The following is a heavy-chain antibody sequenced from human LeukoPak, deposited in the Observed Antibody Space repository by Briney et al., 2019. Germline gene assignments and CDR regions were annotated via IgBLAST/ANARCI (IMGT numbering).Heavy chain of an antibody. CDR3: AKVGGKIAL. Sequence: GGSLRLSCAASGFTFSSYAMSWVRQAPGKGLERVSSINDSGGSTYYADSVEGRFTISRDNSKNTLYVQMNSLRAGDTATYYCAKVGGKIALWGQGTLVTVSS. V-gene: IGHV3-23*01. CDR2: INDSGGST. CDR1: GFTFSSYA. J-gene: IGHJ4*02. D-gene: IGHD2/OR15-2a*01.